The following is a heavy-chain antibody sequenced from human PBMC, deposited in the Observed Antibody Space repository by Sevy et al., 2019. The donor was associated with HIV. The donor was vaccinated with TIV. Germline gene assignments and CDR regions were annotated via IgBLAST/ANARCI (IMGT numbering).Heavy chain of an antibody. D-gene: IGHD3-22*01. Sequence: ASVKVSCKVSGFTLSEVSMHWVRQAPGKGLEWMGTFDPEDGETNYAQKFQGRVTMTEDTSTDTAYMELSILRSEDTAVFYCTITKDYYDNSGYPFDYWGQGTLVTVSS. CDR1: GFTLSEVS. J-gene: IGHJ4*02. V-gene: IGHV1-24*01. CDR2: FDPEDGET. CDR3: TITKDYYDNSGYPFDY.